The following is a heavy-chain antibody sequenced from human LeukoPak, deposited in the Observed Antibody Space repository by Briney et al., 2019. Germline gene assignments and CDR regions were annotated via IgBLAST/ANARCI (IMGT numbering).Heavy chain of an antibody. D-gene: IGHD2-2*02. V-gene: IGHV3-30-3*01. CDR1: GFTFSSYA. Sequence: PGRSLRLSCAAYGFTFSSYAMHWVRQAPGKGLEWVAVISYDGSNKYYADSVKGRFTISRDNSKNTLYLQMNSLRAEDTAVYYCARGPQVVPAAISGYFDYWGQGTLVTVSS. CDR3: ARGPQVVPAAISGYFDY. J-gene: IGHJ4*02. CDR2: ISYDGSNK.